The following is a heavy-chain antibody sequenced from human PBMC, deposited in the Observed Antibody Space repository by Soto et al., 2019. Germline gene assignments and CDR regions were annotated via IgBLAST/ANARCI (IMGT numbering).Heavy chain of an antibody. J-gene: IGHJ6*02. D-gene: IGHD5-12*01. CDR3: ARDKERQRLGGNYYYATDV. CDR1: GGTFNTYA. Sequence: QVQLVQSGAEVKKPGASVKVSCKASGGTFNTYAISWVRQAPGQGLEWMGGIIPIFRTPDYAQKFQGRVTIIADESTSTAYMELSSLRSEDTAVYYCARDKERQRLGGNYYYATDVWGQETTVTVSS. V-gene: IGHV1-69*12. CDR2: IIPIFRTP.